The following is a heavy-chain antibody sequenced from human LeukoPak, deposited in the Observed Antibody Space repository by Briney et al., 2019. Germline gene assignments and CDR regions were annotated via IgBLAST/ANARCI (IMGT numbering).Heavy chain of an antibody. CDR1: GGSISSYY. J-gene: IGHJ4*02. CDR3: ATGYYEPFEK. D-gene: IGHD3-22*01. Sequence: PSETLSLTCTVSGGSISSYYWNWIRRPPGKGPEWIGCISDTGTTKYNPAFKSRVTISVDTSKNQFSLKLTSVTAADTAVYFCATGYYEPFEKWGQGTLVSVSS. CDR2: ISDTGTT. V-gene: IGHV4-59*01.